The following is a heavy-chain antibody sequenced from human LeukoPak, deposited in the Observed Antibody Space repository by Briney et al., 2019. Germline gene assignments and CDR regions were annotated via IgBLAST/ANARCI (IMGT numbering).Heavy chain of an antibody. V-gene: IGHV3-33*01. Sequence: GKSLRLSCAASGFTFSDYGMHWVRQAPGKGLEWVTVIWSDGSNKYYADSVKGRFTISRDNSKNTLYLQMNSLRAEDTAVYYCARWVDIVVVPAADYYYGMDVWGQGTTVTVSS. CDR2: IWSDGSNK. CDR1: GFTFSDYG. D-gene: IGHD2-2*01. J-gene: IGHJ6*02. CDR3: ARWVDIVVVPAADYYYGMDV.